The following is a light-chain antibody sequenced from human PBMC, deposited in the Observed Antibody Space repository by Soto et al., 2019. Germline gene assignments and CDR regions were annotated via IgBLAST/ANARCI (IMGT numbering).Light chain of an antibody. CDR3: HLYHSAPQT. J-gene: IGKJ1*01. V-gene: IGKV4-1*01. Sequence: DIVMTQSPDSLAVSLGERATINCKSSQSVLYSPNNKSYLAWYQQKPGQPPRLLVYWASTRESGVPDRFSGSGSGTDFTLTISSLQAEDAAVYYCHLYHSAPQTFGQGTKVEIK. CDR2: WAS. CDR1: QSVLYSPNNKSY.